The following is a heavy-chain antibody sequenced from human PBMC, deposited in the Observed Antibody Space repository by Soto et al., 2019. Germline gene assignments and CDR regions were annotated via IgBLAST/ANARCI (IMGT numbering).Heavy chain of an antibody. CDR2: IQSGGTT. CDR3: ARDDVLCDGGRCYGVPLDV. D-gene: IGHD2-15*01. Sequence: EVHLVESGGGLVQPGGSLRLSCAASGFTVSSKYMSWVRQAPGKGLEWVSLIQSGGTTYYADSVKGRFTISRDTSENTLHLQMDSLRAEATAVYYCARDDVLCDGGRCYGVPLDVCGKGTTVTVSS. V-gene: IGHV3-66*01. CDR1: GFTVSSKY. J-gene: IGHJ6*04.